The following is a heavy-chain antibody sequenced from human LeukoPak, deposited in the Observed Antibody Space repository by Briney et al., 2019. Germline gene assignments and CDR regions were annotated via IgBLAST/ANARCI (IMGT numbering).Heavy chain of an antibody. J-gene: IGHJ4*02. D-gene: IGHD5-18*01. V-gene: IGHV3-30-3*01. CDR2: ISYDGSDK. CDR3: ARPRDTAMVLDY. Sequence: PGRSLRLSCAASGFTFSSYAMHWVRQAPGKGLEWVAVISYDGSDKYYADSVKGRFTISRDNSKNTLYLQMNSLRAEDTAVYYCARPRDTAMVLDYWGQGTLVTVSS. CDR1: GFTFSSYA.